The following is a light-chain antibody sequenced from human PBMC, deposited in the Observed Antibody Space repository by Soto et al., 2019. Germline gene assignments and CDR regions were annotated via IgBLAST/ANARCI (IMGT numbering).Light chain of an antibody. J-gene: IGKJ5*01. CDR1: QDISQY. Sequence: DIQMTQSPSSLAASLGDTVTITCQASQDISQYLNWYQQKPGKALKLLIYDASNLHPGVPSRFRGSGSGTECSFNITSLQPEDVATYYCQQYDDLPITFGQGTRLEIK. CDR2: DAS. V-gene: IGKV1-33*01. CDR3: QQYDDLPIT.